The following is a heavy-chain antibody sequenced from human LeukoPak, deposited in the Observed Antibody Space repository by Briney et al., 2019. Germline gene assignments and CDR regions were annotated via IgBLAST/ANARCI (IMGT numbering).Heavy chain of an antibody. CDR2: INPKSGGT. V-gene: IGHV1-2*02. D-gene: IGHD4-23*01. J-gene: IGHJ4*02. CDR3: ARGIYGGNSPLVDY. CDR1: GYTFTAYY. Sequence: ASVKVSCKASGYTFTAYYMRWVRQAPGQGLEWMGWINPKSGGTNYPQKFQGRVTMTRDTSISTAYMELSRLRSDDTAVYYCARGIYGGNSPLVDYWGQGTLVTVSS.